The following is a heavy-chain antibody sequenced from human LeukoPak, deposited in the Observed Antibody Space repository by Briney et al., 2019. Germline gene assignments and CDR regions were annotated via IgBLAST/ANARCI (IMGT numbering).Heavy chain of an antibody. D-gene: IGHD5-18*01. Sequence: GGSLRLSCAASGFTFDDYAMHWVRQAPGKCLEWVSGISWISGSVGYADSVKGRFTTSRDNAKNSLYLQMNSLRAEDMALYFCAKGSSYSFGYWYFDLWGRGTLVTVSS. CDR1: GFTFDDYA. CDR2: ISWISGSV. CDR3: AKGSSYSFGYWYFDL. J-gene: IGHJ2*01. V-gene: IGHV3-9*03.